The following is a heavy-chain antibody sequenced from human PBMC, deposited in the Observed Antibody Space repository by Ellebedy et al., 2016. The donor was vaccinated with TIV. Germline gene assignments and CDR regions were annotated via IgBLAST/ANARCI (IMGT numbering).Heavy chain of an antibody. V-gene: IGHV1-46*01. J-gene: IGHJ3*02. CDR3: ARGYPRDAFDI. CDR1: GYTFTSYY. D-gene: IGHD2-15*01. Sequence: ASVKVSXXASGYTFTSYYMHWVRQAPGQGLEWMGIINPSGGSTSYAQKFQGRVTITADESTSTAYMELSSLRSEDTAVYYCARGYPRDAFDIWGQGTMVTVSS. CDR2: INPSGGST.